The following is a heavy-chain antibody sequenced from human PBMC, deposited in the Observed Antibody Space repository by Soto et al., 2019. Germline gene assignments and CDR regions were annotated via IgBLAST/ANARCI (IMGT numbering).Heavy chain of an antibody. D-gene: IGHD3-9*01. CDR2: IMPIFSTA. CDR3: GRSECGNYDNLSGPYYYYYGMDV. J-gene: IGHJ6*02. Sequence: SSLKDSRRASFCIFSNYAISWVRQAPGQALEWMGGIMPIFSTANDEEKFQGRGTITADETTSTAYKVLSSLRSEDAAVYYCGRSECGNYDNLSGPYYYYYGMDVWGQGTTVTVSS. V-gene: IGHV1-69*13. CDR1: FCIFSNYA.